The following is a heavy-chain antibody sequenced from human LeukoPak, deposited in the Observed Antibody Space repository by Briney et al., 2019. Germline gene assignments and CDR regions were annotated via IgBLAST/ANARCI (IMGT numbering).Heavy chain of an antibody. CDR1: GFTFSSYA. Sequence: GGSLRLSCAASGFTFSSYAMSWVRQAPGKGLEWVSAISGSGGSTYYADSVKGRFTISRDNSKNTLYLQMNSLKTEDTAVYYCTRHVDPLYYDFWYWGQGTLVTVSS. CDR2: ISGSGGST. D-gene: IGHD3-3*01. CDR3: TRHVDPLYYDFWY. V-gene: IGHV3-23*01. J-gene: IGHJ4*02.